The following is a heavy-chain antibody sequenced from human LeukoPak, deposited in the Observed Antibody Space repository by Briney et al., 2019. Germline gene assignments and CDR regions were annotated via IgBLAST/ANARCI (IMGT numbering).Heavy chain of an antibody. CDR3: AREYCSGGSCYPNWFDP. V-gene: IGHV3-53*01. Sequence: GGSLRLSCAASGFTVSSNYTSWVRQAPGKGLEWVSVIYSGGTTYYADSVKGRFTISRDNSKNTLYLQMNSLRAEDTAVYYCAREYCSGGSCYPNWFDPWGQGTLVTVSS. D-gene: IGHD2-15*01. J-gene: IGHJ5*02. CDR1: GFTVSSNY. CDR2: IYSGGTT.